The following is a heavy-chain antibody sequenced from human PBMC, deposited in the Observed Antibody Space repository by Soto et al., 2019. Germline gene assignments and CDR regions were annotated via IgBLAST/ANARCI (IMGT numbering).Heavy chain of an antibody. CDR2: IKQDGSEK. D-gene: IGHD3-3*01. Sequence: GSLRLSCAASGFTSSSYWMSWVRQAPGKGLEWVANIKQDGSEKYYVDSVKGRFTISRDNAKNSLYLQMNSLRAEDTAVYYSARREYSDFWSGYDHNYYYYGMDVRGHAPTVTVS. J-gene: IGHJ6*02. CDR1: GFTSSSYW. V-gene: IGHV3-7*01. CDR3: ARREYSDFWSGYDHNYYYYGMDV.